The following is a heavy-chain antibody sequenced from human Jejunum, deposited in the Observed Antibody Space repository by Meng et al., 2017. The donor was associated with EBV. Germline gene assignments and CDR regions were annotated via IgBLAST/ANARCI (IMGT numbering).Heavy chain of an antibody. Sequence: VKCPRGGATLVKPSETLSLTCAVYGGSFSGYQWTWSRQPPVNGLEWMGGIHHLGKSNYSPSLKSRVTISVDTSKDQFSLKLSSMTAADTAVYYCARAVYGDSAYSWGQGTLVTASS. CDR1: GGSFSGYQ. CDR2: IHHLGKS. D-gene: IGHD4-17*01. J-gene: IGHJ4*02. V-gene: IGHV4-34*01. CDR3: ARAVYGDSAYS.